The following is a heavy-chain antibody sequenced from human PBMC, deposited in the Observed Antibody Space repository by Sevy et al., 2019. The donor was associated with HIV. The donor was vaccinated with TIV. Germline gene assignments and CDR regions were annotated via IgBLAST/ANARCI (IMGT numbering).Heavy chain of an antibody. CDR3: ARDGFGWGRERWFDP. D-gene: IGHD3-16*01. CDR1: GYSFPNYI. Sequence: ASVKVSCKASGYSFPNYIITWVRQAPGQGLELMGWISPYNGNTNYAQKFQGRVTMTTDTSTNTAYMDLRSLRSDDTAVDYCARDGFGWGRERWFDPWGQGTLVTVSS. J-gene: IGHJ5*02. CDR2: ISPYNGNT. V-gene: IGHV1-18*01.